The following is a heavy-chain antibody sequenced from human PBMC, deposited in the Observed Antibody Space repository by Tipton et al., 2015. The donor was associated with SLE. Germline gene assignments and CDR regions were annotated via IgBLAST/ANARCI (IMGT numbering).Heavy chain of an antibody. CDR2: IYSSGTP. Sequence: AVSGFSVSSNFMSWVRQAPGKGLEWLSVIYSSGTPYYAESVKGRFTISRDNSRNTLFLQIDSLGLEDTAVYYCARNGAGYYSAGYFDYWGPGTLVSV. V-gene: IGHV3-66*01. CDR1: GFSVSSNF. D-gene: IGHD3-22*01. CDR3: ARNGAGYYSAGYFDY. J-gene: IGHJ4*02.